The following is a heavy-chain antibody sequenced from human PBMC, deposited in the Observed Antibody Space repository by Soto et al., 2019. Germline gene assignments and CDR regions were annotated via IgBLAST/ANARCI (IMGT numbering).Heavy chain of an antibody. CDR3: ARVSYDGSGSYYNPYYFDY. J-gene: IGHJ4*02. V-gene: IGHV3-33*01. Sequence: GGSLRLSCAASGFTFSSYGMHWVRQAPGKGLEWVAVIWYDGSNKYYADSVKGRFTISRDNSKNTLYLQMNSLRAEDTAVYYCARVSYDGSGSYYNPYYFDYWGQGTLVTVSS. D-gene: IGHD3-10*01. CDR1: GFTFSSYG. CDR2: IWYDGSNK.